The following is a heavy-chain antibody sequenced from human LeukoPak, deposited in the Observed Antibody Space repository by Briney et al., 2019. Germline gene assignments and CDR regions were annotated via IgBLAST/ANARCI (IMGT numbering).Heavy chain of an antibody. CDR1: GFTFSSYW. CDR2: INFDGSTT. Sequence: GGSLKLSCVASGFTFSSYWMHWVRQAPGKGLVWVSRINFDGSTTNYADSVKGRFTISRDNAKNTLYLQMNSLRAEDTAVYYCGRGAGGGYYLDYWGQGALVTVSS. V-gene: IGHV3-74*01. D-gene: IGHD1-26*01. CDR3: GRGAGGGYYLDY. J-gene: IGHJ4*02.